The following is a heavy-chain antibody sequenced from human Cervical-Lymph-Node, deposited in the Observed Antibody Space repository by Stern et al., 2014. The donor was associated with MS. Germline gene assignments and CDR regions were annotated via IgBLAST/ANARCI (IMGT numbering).Heavy chain of an antibody. CDR2: IYGGTGNT. CDR3: ARATHYDPQPRDFYYGMDV. Sequence: QVQLVQSEAEVKKPGASVHVSCKASGYAFTKYAIHWVRQAPGQRLQWMGWIYGGTGNTKYSQTFQGRVTFTQDTSATTAYMEVRSLRSDDTAVYYCARATHYDPQPRDFYYGMDVWGQGTTVIVSS. J-gene: IGHJ6*02. CDR1: GYAFTKYA. V-gene: IGHV1-3*01. D-gene: IGHD3-16*01.